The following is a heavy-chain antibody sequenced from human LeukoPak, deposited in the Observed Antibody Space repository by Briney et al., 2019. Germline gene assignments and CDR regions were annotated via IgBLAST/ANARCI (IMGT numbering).Heavy chain of an antibody. CDR2: ILNSGAST. D-gene: IGHD6-19*01. J-gene: IGHJ4*02. CDR1: GFTFSSYA. CDR3: AGDVPRSGWAFDY. Sequence: EGSLRLSCAASGFTFSSYAMAWVRQAPGKGLEWVSAILNSGASTYYADSVRGRFTVSRDNSKNTLFLQMDSLRAEDTAVYYCAGDVPRSGWAFDYWGQGTLVTVPS. V-gene: IGHV3-23*01.